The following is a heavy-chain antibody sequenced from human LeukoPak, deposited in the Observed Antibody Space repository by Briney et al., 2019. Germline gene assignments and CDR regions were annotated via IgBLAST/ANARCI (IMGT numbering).Heavy chain of an antibody. CDR2: IYTSGST. CDR3: ARFRRTTGSDAFDI. D-gene: IGHD1-7*01. V-gene: IGHV4-4*07. Sequence: PSETLSLTCTVSGGSINSYYWSWIRQPAGKGLEWIGRIYTSGSTNYNPSLKSRVTMSVDTSKNRFSLKLSSVTAADTAVYYCARFRRTTGSDAFDIWGQGTMVTVSS. CDR1: GGSINSYY. J-gene: IGHJ3*02.